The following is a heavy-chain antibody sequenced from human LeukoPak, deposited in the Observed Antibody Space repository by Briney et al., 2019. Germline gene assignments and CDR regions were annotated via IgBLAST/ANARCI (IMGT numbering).Heavy chain of an antibody. V-gene: IGHV4-34*01. CDR2: INHSGST. CDR3: ARQLVVPAAMLYDAFDI. J-gene: IGHJ3*02. CDR1: GGSFSGYY. Sequence: SGTLSLTCAVYGGSFSGYYWSWIRQPPGKGLEWIGEINHSGSTNYNPSLKSRVTISVDTSKNQFSLKLSSVTAADTAVYYCARQLVVPAAMLYDAFDIWGQGTMVTVSS. D-gene: IGHD2-2*01.